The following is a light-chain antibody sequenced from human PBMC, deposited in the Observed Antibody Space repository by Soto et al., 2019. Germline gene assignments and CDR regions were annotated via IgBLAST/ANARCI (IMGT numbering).Light chain of an antibody. CDR3: QHYGSSPGLFT. J-gene: IGKJ3*01. V-gene: IGKV3-20*01. CDR2: DAS. CDR1: QRVSSTF. Sequence: EIVLTQSPGTLSLSPGERATLSCRASQRVSSTFLAWYQQKPGQAPRLLSYDASSRATGIPDRFSGSGSGTDFPLTISRLEPEDFAVYYCQHYGSSPGLFTFGPGTKVDFK.